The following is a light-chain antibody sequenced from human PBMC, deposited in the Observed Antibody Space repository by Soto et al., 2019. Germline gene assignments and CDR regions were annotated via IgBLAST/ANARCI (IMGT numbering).Light chain of an antibody. J-gene: IGKJ5*01. Sequence: DIQMTQSPSSLSASVGDRVTITCRASQGINRFLAWYQQKPGKAPKLLIYAAYTLQSGVQSRFSGSGSGTEFTLTIRSLQPEDFATYYCQQLKSNLITFGQGTRLEIK. CDR2: AAY. CDR1: QGINRF. CDR3: QQLKSNLIT. V-gene: IGKV1-9*01.